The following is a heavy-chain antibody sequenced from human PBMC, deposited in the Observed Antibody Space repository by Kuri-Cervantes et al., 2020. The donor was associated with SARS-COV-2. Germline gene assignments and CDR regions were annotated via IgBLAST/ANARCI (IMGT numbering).Heavy chain of an antibody. CDR1: GFTFSSYW. Sequence: GGSLRLSCAASGFTFSSYWMSWVRQAPGKGLEWVANIKQDGSEKYYVDSVKGRFTISRENAENSLYLQMNSLRAGDTAVYYCARGYYDSSGYPLGWYFDLWGRGTLVTVSS. V-gene: IGHV3-7*04. J-gene: IGHJ2*01. CDR2: IKQDGSEK. D-gene: IGHD3-22*01. CDR3: ARGYYDSSGYPLGWYFDL.